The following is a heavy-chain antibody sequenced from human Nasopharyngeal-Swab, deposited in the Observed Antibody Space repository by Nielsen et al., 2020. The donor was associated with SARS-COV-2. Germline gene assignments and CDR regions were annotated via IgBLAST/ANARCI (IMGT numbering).Heavy chain of an antibody. J-gene: IGHJ4*02. V-gene: IGHV3-74*01. CDR1: GFTFSNYW. D-gene: IGHD1-26*01. CDR2: INTDGSVT. CDR3: AGEVGGYRDY. Sequence: GKSLKISCEASGFTFSNYWMHWVRQTPGKGLVWVSRINTDGSVTNYADSVKGRFTISRDNVKNTVCLQMNSLRAEDTAVYHCAGEVGGYRDYWGQGTLVTVSS.